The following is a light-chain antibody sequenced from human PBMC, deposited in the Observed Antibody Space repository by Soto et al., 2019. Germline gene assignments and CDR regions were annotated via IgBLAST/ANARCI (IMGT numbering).Light chain of an antibody. V-gene: IGKV3-20*01. CDR2: GAS. CDR3: QQYGRSGT. CDR1: QSVSNNY. J-gene: IGKJ1*01. Sequence: MVLTECTGTLSLSQGVGATLSRGASQSVSNNYLAWYQQKPGQAPRLLIYGASNRATGIPDRFSGSGSGTDFTLTISRLEPEDFAVYYCQQYGRSGTFGQGTKVAIK.